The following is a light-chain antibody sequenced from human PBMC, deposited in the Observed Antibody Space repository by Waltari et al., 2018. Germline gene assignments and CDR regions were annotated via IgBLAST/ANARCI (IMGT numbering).Light chain of an antibody. CDR1: RDITNY. J-gene: IGKJ4*01. Sequence: DIQMTQSPSSLSASVGDRVTITCRASRDITNYVNWYQQKAGKAPQLLIYAASSLQGGVPLRFSGGGSGTDFNLTITSLRPDDFATYYCQQTYNIPRTFGGGTKVEIK. CDR3: QQTYNIPRT. V-gene: IGKV1-39*01. CDR2: AAS.